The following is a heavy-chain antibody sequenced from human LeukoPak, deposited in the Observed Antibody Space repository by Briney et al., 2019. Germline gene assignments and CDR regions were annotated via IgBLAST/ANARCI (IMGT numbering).Heavy chain of an antibody. V-gene: IGHV4-4*02. D-gene: IGHD3-22*01. CDR2: IYHSGST. CDR1: AGSISSSDW. CDR3: ARSLARADSSD. Sequence: PSENLSLTCSVSAGSISSSDWWSWVRQPPGKGLEWIGEIYHSGSTNYNPSLKSRVTISVDKSKNQFSLKLSSVTAADTAVYYCARSLARADSSDWGQGTLVTVSS. J-gene: IGHJ4*02.